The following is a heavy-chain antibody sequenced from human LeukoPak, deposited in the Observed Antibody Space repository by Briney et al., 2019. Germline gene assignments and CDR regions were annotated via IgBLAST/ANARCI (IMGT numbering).Heavy chain of an antibody. V-gene: IGHV4-59*01. Sequence: PSETLSLTCTVSGGSISSYYWSWIRQPPGKQLEWIGYIYYSGSGSTNYNPSLKSRVTISIDTSKNQFSLKLNSVTAADTAVYYCARTGKGTTTSDYYYYMDVWGKGTTVTVSS. CDR2: IYYSGSGST. CDR1: GGSISSYY. J-gene: IGHJ6*03. D-gene: IGHD1-26*01. CDR3: ARTGKGTTTSDYYYYMDV.